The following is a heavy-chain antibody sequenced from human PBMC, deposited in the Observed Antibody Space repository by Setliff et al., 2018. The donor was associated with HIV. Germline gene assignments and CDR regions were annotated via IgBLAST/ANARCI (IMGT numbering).Heavy chain of an antibody. CDR3: ARLPQDVRSSIDF. Sequence: PGGSLRLSCAASGFTVSSNYMTWVRQAPGKGLECVSVIYTDGGTYYADSVKGRFTISRDNAKNTLFLQMNSLRAEDTAVYYCARLPQDVRSSIDFWGQGTLVTVSS. CDR1: GFTVSSNY. J-gene: IGHJ4*02. D-gene: IGHD6-6*01. CDR2: IYTDGGT. V-gene: IGHV3-66*04.